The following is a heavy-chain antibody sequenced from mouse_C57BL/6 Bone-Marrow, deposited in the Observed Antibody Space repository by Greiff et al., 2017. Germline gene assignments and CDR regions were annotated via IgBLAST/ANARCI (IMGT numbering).Heavy chain of an antibody. J-gene: IGHJ2*01. V-gene: IGHV3-6*01. D-gene: IGHD3-1*01. CDR1: GYSITSGYY. Sequence: EVQLKESGPGLVKPSQSLSLTCSVTGYSITSGYYWNWIRQFPGNKLEWMGYISYDGSNNYNPSLKNRISITRDTSKNQFFLKLNSVTTEDTATYYCAREGSYWGQGTTLTVSS. CDR2: ISYDGSN. CDR3: AREGSY.